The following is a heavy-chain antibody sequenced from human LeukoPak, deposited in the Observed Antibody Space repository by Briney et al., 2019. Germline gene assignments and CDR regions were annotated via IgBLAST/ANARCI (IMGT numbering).Heavy chain of an antibody. CDR3: ARGATDTTRWFDP. D-gene: IGHD1-7*01. J-gene: IGHJ5*02. CDR1: GFTFNTYS. CDR2: ISRTSESI. Sequence: PGGSLRLSCAASGFTFNTYSMSWVRQAPGKGLEWVSIISRTSESIFYADSVKGRFTISRDNAKNSLYLQINGLRAEDTAAYYCARGATDTTRWFDPWGQGTLVTVSS. V-gene: IGHV3-21*01.